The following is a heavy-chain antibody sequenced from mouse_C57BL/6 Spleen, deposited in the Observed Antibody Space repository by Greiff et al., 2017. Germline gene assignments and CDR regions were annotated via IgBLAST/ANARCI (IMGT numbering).Heavy chain of an antibody. CDR1: GFTFSSYG. CDR3: ARQEIYYDYDDYAMDY. Sequence: DVKLVESGGDLVKPGGSLKLSCAASGFTFSSYGMSWVRQTPDKRLEWVATISSGGSYTYYPDSVKGRFTISRDNAKNTLYLQMSSLKSEDTAMYYCARQEIYYDYDDYAMDYWGQGTSVTVSS. D-gene: IGHD2-4*01. J-gene: IGHJ4*01. V-gene: IGHV5-6*02. CDR2: ISSGGSYT.